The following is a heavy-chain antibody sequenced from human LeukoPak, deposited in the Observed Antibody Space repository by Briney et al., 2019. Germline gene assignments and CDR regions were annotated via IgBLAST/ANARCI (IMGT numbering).Heavy chain of an antibody. J-gene: IGHJ6*02. Sequence: GASVTVSCKASGGTFSSYAISWVRQAPGQRLEWMGGIIPIFGTANYAQKFQGRVTITADESTSTAYMELSSLRSEDTAVYYCATTVTTIYYGMDVWGQGTTVTVSS. D-gene: IGHD4-17*01. CDR2: IIPIFGTA. CDR3: ATTVTTIYYGMDV. CDR1: GGTFSSYA. V-gene: IGHV1-69*13.